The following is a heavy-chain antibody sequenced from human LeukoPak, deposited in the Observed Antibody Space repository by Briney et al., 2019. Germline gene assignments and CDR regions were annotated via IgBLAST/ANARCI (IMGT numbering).Heavy chain of an antibody. CDR2: IYYSGST. J-gene: IGHJ4*02. Sequence: PSETLSLTCTVSGGSISSSSYYWGWIRQPPGKGLEWIGSIYYSGSTYYNPSLKSRVTISVDTSKNQFSLKLSSVTAADTAVYYCARQRRLRYFDRSWAFDYWGQGTLVTVSS. V-gene: IGHV4-39*01. CDR1: GGSISSSSYY. CDR3: ARQRRLRYFDRSWAFDY. D-gene: IGHD3-9*01.